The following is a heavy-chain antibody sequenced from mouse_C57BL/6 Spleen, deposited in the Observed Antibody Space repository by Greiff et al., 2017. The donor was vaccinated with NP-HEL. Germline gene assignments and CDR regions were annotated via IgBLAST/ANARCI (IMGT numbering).Heavy chain of an antibody. CDR3: ARGPLYDGYSLYYAMDY. CDR2: INPNNGGT. V-gene: IGHV1-22*01. Sequence: EVQLQQSGPELVKPGASVKMSCKASGYTFTDYNMHWVKQSHGKSLEWIGYINPNNGGTSYNQKFKGKATLTVNKSSSTAYMGLRSLTSEDSAVYYCARGPLYDGYSLYYAMDYWGQGTSVTVSS. D-gene: IGHD2-3*01. J-gene: IGHJ4*01. CDR1: GYTFTDYN.